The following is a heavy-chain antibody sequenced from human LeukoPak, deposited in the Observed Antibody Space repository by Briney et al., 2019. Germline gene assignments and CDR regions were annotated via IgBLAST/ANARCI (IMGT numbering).Heavy chain of an antibody. Sequence: GGSLRLSCAASGFTVSINYMTWVRQAPGTGLEWVSVIYGGGGTYYADSVKGRFTISRDNSKNTLYLQMNSLRAEDTAVYYCARDRRVYCTNGVCPYDWGQGTLVTVSS. CDR1: GFTVSINY. J-gene: IGHJ4*02. CDR3: ARDRRVYCTNGVCPYD. V-gene: IGHV3-66*01. CDR2: IYGGGGT. D-gene: IGHD2-8*01.